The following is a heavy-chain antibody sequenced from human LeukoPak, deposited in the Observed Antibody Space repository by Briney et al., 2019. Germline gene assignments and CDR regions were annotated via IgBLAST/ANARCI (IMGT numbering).Heavy chain of an antibody. CDR1: GYTFTGYY. V-gene: IGHV1-2*02. D-gene: IGHD3-3*01. CDR3: ARTLWPYDFFYMDV. CDR2: INPNSGGT. J-gene: IGHJ6*03. Sequence: ASVKVSCKASGYTFTGYYMHWVRQAPGQGLEWMGWINPNSGGTNYAQKFQGRVTMTRDTSISTAYMELSRLRSDDTAVYYCARTLWPYDFFYMDVWGKGTTVTVSS.